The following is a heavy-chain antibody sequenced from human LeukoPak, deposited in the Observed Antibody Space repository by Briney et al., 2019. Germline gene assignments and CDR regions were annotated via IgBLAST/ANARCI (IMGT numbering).Heavy chain of an antibody. CDR3: ARASRWGDTDY. CDR2: INPNSGGT. CDR1: GGTFSSYA. V-gene: IGHV1-2*06. D-gene: IGHD3-16*01. J-gene: IGHJ4*02. Sequence: APVKVSCKASGGTFSSYAISWVRQAPGQGLEWMGRINPNSGGTNYAQKFQGRVTMTRDTSISTAYMELSRLRSDDTAVYYCARASRWGDTDYWGQGTLVTVSS.